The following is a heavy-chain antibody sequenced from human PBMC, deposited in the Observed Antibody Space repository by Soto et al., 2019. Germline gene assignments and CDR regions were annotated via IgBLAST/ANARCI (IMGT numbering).Heavy chain of an antibody. D-gene: IGHD3-10*01. Sequence: ASVKVSCKASGHTFTSYDINWVRQATGQGLEWMGWMNPNSGNTGYAQKFQGRVTMTRNTSISTAYMELSSLRSEDTAVYYCARGLSSITMVRRRRYYYLMDVWGKGTTVTVSS. V-gene: IGHV1-8*01. CDR3: ARGLSSITMVRRRRYYYLMDV. CDR1: GHTFTSYD. J-gene: IGHJ6*03. CDR2: MNPNSGNT.